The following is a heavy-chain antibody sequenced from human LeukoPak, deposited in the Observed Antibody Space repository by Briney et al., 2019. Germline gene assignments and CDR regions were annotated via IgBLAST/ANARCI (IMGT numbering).Heavy chain of an antibody. D-gene: IGHD4-17*01. Sequence: ASVKVSCKASGGTFSSYAISWVRQAPGQGLEWMGRIIPILGIASYAQKFQGRVTITADKSTSTAYMELSSLRSEDTAVYYCAREKYGDYNWFDPWGQGTLVTVSS. CDR3: AREKYGDYNWFDP. CDR2: IIPILGIA. V-gene: IGHV1-69*04. J-gene: IGHJ5*02. CDR1: GGTFSSYA.